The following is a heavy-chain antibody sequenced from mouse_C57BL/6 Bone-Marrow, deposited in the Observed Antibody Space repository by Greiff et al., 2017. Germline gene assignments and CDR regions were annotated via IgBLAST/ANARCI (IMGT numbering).Heavy chain of an antibody. J-gene: IGHJ4*01. CDR2: SYPGDGDT. CDR3: ARRGIYYGSSYEGDAMDY. D-gene: IGHD1-1*01. V-gene: IGHV1-82*01. Sequence: VQLQQSGPELVKPGASVKISCKASGYAFSSSWMNWVKQRPGKGLEWIGRSYPGDGDTNYNGKFKGKATLTADKSSSTAYMQLSSLTSEDSAVYFCARRGIYYGSSYEGDAMDYWGQGTSVTVSS. CDR1: GYAFSSSW.